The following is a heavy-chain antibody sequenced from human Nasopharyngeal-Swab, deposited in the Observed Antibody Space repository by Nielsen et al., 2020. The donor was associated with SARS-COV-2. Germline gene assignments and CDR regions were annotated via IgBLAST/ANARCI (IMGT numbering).Heavy chain of an antibody. Sequence: GESLKISCAGSGFTFSNYCMHWVRQAPGKGLEWVAFIAHDASNEYYGDSVKGRFSISRDSSKNTLYLQMDSLRGEDTAVYYCARDAPAHYGAFYWGRGTLVTVSS. CDR3: ARDAPAHYGAFY. J-gene: IGHJ4*02. CDR1: GFTFSNYC. D-gene: IGHD4-17*01. V-gene: IGHV3-30*03. CDR2: IAHDASNE.